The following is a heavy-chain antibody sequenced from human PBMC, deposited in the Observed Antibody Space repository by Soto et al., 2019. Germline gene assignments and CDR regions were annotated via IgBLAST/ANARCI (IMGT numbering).Heavy chain of an antibody. CDR1: GYTFTGYY. CDR3: ARDRVSSGYFYAGMDV. CDR2: INPNSGGT. J-gene: IGHJ6*02. Sequence: GASVKVSCKASGYTFTGYYMHWVRQAPGQGLEWMGWINPNSGGTNYAQKFQGWVTMTRDTSISTAYMELSRLRSDDTAVYYCARDRVSSGYFYAGMDVWGQGTTVTVYS. D-gene: IGHD3-22*01. V-gene: IGHV1-2*04.